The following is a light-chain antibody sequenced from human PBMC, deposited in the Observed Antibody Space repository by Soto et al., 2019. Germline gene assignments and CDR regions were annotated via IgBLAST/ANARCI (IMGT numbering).Light chain of an antibody. CDR2: TTS. CDR1: QSISSY. CDR3: QQSHSTPIT. V-gene: IGKV1-39*01. J-gene: IGKJ5*01. Sequence: DIQMTQSPSSLSASVGDRDTITCRASQSISSYLNWYQQKPGKAPKLLICTTSSLQSGVPSRFSGSGSGTDFTLTISSLQPDDFATYYCQQSHSTPITFGQGTRLEIK.